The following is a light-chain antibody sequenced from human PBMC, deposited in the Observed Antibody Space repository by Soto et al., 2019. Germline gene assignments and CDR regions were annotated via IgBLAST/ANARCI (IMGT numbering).Light chain of an antibody. Sequence: DIQLTQSPSSVSASVGDSVTLTCRASQAISTWLAWYQQKPGKAPQLLIFGASSLQSGVPSRFSGRGSGTDFTLTISSLHHEDFATYYCQQTNSFPYTFGQGAKLDIK. CDR1: QAISTW. CDR3: QQTNSFPYT. J-gene: IGKJ2*01. CDR2: GAS. V-gene: IGKV1-12*01.